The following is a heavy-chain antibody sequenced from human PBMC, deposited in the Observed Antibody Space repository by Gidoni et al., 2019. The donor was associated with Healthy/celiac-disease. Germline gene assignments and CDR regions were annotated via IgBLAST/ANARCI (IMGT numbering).Heavy chain of an antibody. CDR3: AKDPPVAGTLNDAFDI. J-gene: IGHJ3*02. V-gene: IGHV3-23*01. CDR2: ISGSGGST. Sequence: EVQLLESGGGLVQPGGSLRLSCAASGFTFSSYAMSWVRQAPGKGLEWVSAISGSGGSTYYADSVKGRFTISRDNSKNTLYLQMNSLRAEDTAVYYCAKDPPVAGTLNDAFDIWGQGTMVTVSS. CDR1: GFTFSSYA. D-gene: IGHD6-19*01.